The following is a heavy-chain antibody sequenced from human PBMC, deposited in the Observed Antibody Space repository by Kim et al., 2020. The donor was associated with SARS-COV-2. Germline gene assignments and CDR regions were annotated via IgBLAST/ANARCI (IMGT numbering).Heavy chain of an antibody. V-gene: IGHV1-2*06. D-gene: IGHD2-8*01. CDR2: INPNNDGT. CDR1: XYTFTGYY. CDR3: AATYFANGICYP. J-gene: IGHJ6*02. Sequence: ASVKVSCKASXYTFTGYYIHWVRQAPGQGLEWMGRINPNNDGTNYAQKFQGRVTVTRDTSISTAYMELSRLGSDDTAVHYCAATYFANGICYPWGQGTTV.